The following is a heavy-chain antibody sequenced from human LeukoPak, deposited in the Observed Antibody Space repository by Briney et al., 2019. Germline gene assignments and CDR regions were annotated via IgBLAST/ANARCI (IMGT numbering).Heavy chain of an antibody. Sequence: GGSLRLSCAASGFTFSSYGMNWVRQAPGKGLEWVAFTRYDEDNKYYADSVKGRFTISRDNSKNTLYLQMNSLRAEDTAVYYCAKDTSTISVSGTCFDYWGQGTLVTVSS. J-gene: IGHJ4*02. CDR1: GFTFSSYG. CDR3: AKDTSTISVSGTCFDY. V-gene: IGHV3-30*02. D-gene: IGHD6-19*01. CDR2: TRYDEDNK.